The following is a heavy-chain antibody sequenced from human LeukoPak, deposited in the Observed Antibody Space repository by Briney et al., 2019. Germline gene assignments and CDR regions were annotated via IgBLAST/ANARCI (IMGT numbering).Heavy chain of an antibody. CDR2: ISSSSSYI. CDR1: GFTFSSYS. Sequence: GGSLRLSCAASGFTFSSYSMNWVRQAPGKGLEWVSSISSSSSYIYYADSVKGRFTISRDNAKNSLYLQMNSLRAEDTAVYYCARDGPRITMISDYWGQGTLVTVSS. CDR3: ARDGPRITMISDY. J-gene: IGHJ4*02. D-gene: IGHD3-22*01. V-gene: IGHV3-21*01.